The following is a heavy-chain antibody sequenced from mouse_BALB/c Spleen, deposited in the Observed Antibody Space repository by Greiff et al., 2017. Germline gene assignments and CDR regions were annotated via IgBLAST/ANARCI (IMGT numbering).Heavy chain of an antibody. CDR3: AGQGDYALFDY. Sequence: EVMLVESGGDLVKPGGSLKLSCAASGFTFSSYGMSWVRQTPDKRLEWVATISSGGSYTYYPDSVKGRFTISRDNAKNTLYLQMSSLKSEDTAMYYWAGQGDYALFDYWGQGTPLTVSS. J-gene: IGHJ2*01. CDR1: GFTFSSYG. D-gene: IGHD2-4*01. V-gene: IGHV5-6*01. CDR2: ISSGGSYT.